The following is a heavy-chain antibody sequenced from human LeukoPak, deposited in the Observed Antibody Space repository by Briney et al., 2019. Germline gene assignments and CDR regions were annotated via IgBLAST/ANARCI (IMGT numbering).Heavy chain of an antibody. D-gene: IGHD5-18*01. J-gene: IGHJ3*02. CDR3: AVAYSYGRDTFDI. V-gene: IGHV1-46*01. CDR1: VYTFTRYY. CDR2: INPSGGST. Sequence: GASVKVSCKASVYTFTRYYIHGVRQPPARGRGWMGQINPSGGSTSHAQKFQGRVTMTRDTSTSTVYMELRSLRSEDTAVYYCAVAYSYGRDTFDIWGHGTMVTVSS.